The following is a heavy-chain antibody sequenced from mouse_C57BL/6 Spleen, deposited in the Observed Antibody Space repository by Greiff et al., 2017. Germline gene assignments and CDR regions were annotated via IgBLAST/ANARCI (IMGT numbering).Heavy chain of an antibody. CDR1: GYTFTSYW. V-gene: IGHV1-69*01. Sequence: VQLQQPGAELVMPGASVKLSCKASGYTFTSYWMHWVKQRPGQGLEWIGEIDPSDSYTTYNQKFKGKSTLTVDKSSSTAYMQLSSLTSEDSAVYYCARSDNYEYDGFAYWGQGTLVTVSA. CDR3: ARSDNYEYDGFAY. J-gene: IGHJ3*01. CDR2: IDPSDSYT. D-gene: IGHD2-4*01.